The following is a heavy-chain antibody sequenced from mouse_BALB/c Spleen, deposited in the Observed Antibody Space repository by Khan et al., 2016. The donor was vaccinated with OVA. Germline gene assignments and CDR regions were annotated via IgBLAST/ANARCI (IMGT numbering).Heavy chain of an antibody. CDR1: GYTFTSYG. CDR3: ARPPYFSYALDY. D-gene: IGHD2-10*01. V-gene: IGHV9-3-1*01. Sequence: QIQLVQSGPELKKPGETVKISCKASGYTFTSYGMNWVKQSPGKALRWMGWINTYTGEPTYTDDFKGRFAFSLETYASTAYLLINHLKNEDTATYFCARPPYFSYALDYWGQGTSVTVSS. CDR2: INTYTGEP. J-gene: IGHJ4*01.